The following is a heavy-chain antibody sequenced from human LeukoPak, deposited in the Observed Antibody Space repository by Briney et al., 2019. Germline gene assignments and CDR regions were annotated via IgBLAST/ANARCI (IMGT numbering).Heavy chain of an antibody. CDR1: GYSFTNYW. J-gene: IGHJ4*02. Sequence: GESLKISCKGSGYSFTNYWIGWVRQMPGKGLEWMAIVYPGDSITRYSPSFQGQVTVSADKSISTAYLQWSSLKASDAAMYYCARRTATDFDYWGQGTLVTVSS. CDR3: ARRTATDFDY. V-gene: IGHV5-51*01. CDR2: VYPGDSIT. D-gene: IGHD5-18*01.